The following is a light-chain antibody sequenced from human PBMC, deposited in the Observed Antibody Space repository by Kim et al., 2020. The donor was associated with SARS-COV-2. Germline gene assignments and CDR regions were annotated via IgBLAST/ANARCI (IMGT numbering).Light chain of an antibody. CDR1: GRHISGYEI. Sequence: QTHTRPCTATGRHISGYEIVAWYQQRQEKTPKGMIYEINQQPPGDPERFSGSRSDDTTSLTVSGLQAEDKVDYYCSSNAGRQNLVFGEGTQLTV. CDR2: EIN. CDR3: SSNAGRQNLV. J-gene: IGLJ2*01. V-gene: IGLV2-8*01.